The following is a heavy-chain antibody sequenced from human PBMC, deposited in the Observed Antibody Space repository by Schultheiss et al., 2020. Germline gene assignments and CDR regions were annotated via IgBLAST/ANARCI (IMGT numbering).Heavy chain of an antibody. CDR2: IYYSGST. D-gene: IGHD3-3*01. V-gene: IGHV4-31*03. CDR1: GGSISSGGYY. Sequence: SATLSLTCTISGGSISSGGYYWSWIRQHPGKGLEWIGYIYYSGSTYYNPSLKSRVTISVDTSKNQFSLKLSSVTAADTAVYYCARDRGDVGDFWSEYYYGMDVWGQGTTVTVSS. J-gene: IGHJ6*02. CDR3: ARDRGDVGDFWSEYYYGMDV.